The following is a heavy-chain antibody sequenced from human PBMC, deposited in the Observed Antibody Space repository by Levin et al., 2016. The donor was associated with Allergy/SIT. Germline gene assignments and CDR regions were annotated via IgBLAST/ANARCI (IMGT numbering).Heavy chain of an antibody. D-gene: IGHD3-9*01. CDR1: GYTFSSND. CDR2: MNPNTGHT. Sequence: ASVKVSCKASGYTFSSNDINWVRQAPGQGLEWMGWMNPNTGHTGYAPRFQGKVTMTRSTSTTTAYMELSSLKSEDTAVYFCATSFDKRSLAAFDLWGQGTLVTVSS. J-gene: IGHJ3*01. V-gene: IGHV1-8*01. CDR3: ATSFDKRSLAAFDL.